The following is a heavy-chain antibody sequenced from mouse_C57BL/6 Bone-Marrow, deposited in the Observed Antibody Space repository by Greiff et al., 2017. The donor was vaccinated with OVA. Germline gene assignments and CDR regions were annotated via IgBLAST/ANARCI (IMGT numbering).Heavy chain of an antibody. CDR3: ARYNSGSRYFDY. Sequence: VQLQQPGAELVRPGSSVKLSCKASGYTFTSYWMDWVKQRPGQGLEWIGNIYPSDSETHYNQKFKDKATLTVDKSSSTAYMQLSSLTSEDSAVYYCARYNSGSRYFDYWGQGTTLTVSS. D-gene: IGHD1-3*01. CDR1: GYTFTSYW. V-gene: IGHV1-61*01. J-gene: IGHJ2*01. CDR2: IYPSDSET.